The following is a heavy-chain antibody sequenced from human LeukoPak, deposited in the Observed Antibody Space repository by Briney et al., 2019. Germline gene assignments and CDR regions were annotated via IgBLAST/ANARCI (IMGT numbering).Heavy chain of an antibody. Sequence: GGSLRLSCAASGFTFSSYSMNWVRQAPGKGLELVSSISSSSSYIYYADSVEGRFTISRDNTKNSLYLQMNSLRAEDTAVYYCARAEGLRLGELSSDYWGQGTLVTVSS. J-gene: IGHJ4*02. CDR3: ARAEGLRLGELSSDY. V-gene: IGHV3-21*01. CDR1: GFTFSSYS. D-gene: IGHD3-16*02. CDR2: ISSSSSYI.